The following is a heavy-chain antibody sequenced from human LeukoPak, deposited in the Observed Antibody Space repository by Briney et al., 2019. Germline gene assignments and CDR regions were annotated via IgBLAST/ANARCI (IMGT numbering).Heavy chain of an antibody. CDR3: AHFSTTVTTGFFDP. V-gene: IGHV2-5*01. CDR1: GFSLSTSGVG. Sequence: SGPTPVKPTQTLTLTCTFSGFSLSTSGVGVIWIRQPPGKAPEWLALNYWPDDRRYHPSLRGMLTLTKDTSNNQVILTMTNVDPDDTATYFCAHFSTTVTTGFFDPWGQGLLVTVSS. D-gene: IGHD4-17*01. J-gene: IGHJ5*02. CDR2: NYWPDDR.